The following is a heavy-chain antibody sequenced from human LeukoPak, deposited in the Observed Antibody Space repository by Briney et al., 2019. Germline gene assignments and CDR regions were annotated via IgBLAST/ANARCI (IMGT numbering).Heavy chain of an antibody. CDR2: ISYHGSNK. D-gene: IGHD3-3*01. CDR3: AKSPSPRSIFGVVIPYYFDY. V-gene: IGHV3-30-3*02. J-gene: IGHJ4*02. CDR1: GFTFSSYA. Sequence: GRSLRLSCAASGFTFSSYAMHWVRQAPGKGLEWVAVISYHGSNKNYADSVKGRFTISRDNSKNTLYLQMNSLRAEDTAVYYCAKSPSPRSIFGVVIPYYFDYWGQGTLVTVSS.